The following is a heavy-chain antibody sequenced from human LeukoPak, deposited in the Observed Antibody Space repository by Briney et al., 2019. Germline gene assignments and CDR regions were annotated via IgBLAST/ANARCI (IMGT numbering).Heavy chain of an antibody. CDR2: ISGSGGGT. D-gene: IGHD2-2*02. CDR3: AKSNPAEAIVVVPAAIDY. V-gene: IGHV3-23*01. J-gene: IGHJ4*02. CDR1: GFTFSSYA. Sequence: GGSLRLSCAASGFTFSSYAMSWVRQAPGKGLEWVSAISGSGGGTYYADSVKGRFTISRDNSKNTLYLQMNSLRAEDTAVYYCAKSNPAEAIVVVPAAIDYWGQGTLVTVSS.